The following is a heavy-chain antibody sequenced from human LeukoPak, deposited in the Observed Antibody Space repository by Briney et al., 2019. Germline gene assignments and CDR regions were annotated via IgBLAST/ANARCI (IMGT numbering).Heavy chain of an antibody. D-gene: IGHD2-21*01. J-gene: IGHJ3*02. V-gene: IGHV3-48*02. CDR3: VRDLLWAFDI. Sequence: GGSLRLSCVASGFTFSTYSINWIRQAPGKGLEWISYITSDSSAMSYADSVKGRFTISRDNAKNSLYLHMNSLSDGDTAMYFCVRDLLWAFDIWGQGTMVTVSS. CDR2: ITSDSSAM. CDR1: GFTFSTYS.